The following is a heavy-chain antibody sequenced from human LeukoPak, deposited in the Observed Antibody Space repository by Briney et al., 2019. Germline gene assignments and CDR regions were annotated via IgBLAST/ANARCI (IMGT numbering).Heavy chain of an antibody. J-gene: IGHJ4*02. CDR2: INPNNGGT. CDR3: ARDFPGIAVAGPI. Sequence: ASVKVSCKASGYTFTGYYMHWVRQAPGQGLEWMGWINPNNGGTNYAQKFQGRVTMTRDTSISTAYMELSRLRSDDTAVYYCARDFPGIAVAGPIWGQGTLVTVSS. CDR1: GYTFTGYY. V-gene: IGHV1-2*02. D-gene: IGHD6-19*01.